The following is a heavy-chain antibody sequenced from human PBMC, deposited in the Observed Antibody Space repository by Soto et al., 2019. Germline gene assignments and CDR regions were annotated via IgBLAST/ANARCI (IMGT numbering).Heavy chain of an antibody. Sequence: AGGSLRLSCAASGFTFSSYAMSWVRQAPGKGLEWVSAISGSGGSTYYADSVEGRFTISRDNSKNTLYLQMNSLRAEDTAVYYCAKDLRAGGYGKSPTFDYWGQGTLVTVSS. CDR3: AKDLRAGGYGKSPTFDY. CDR2: ISGSGGST. J-gene: IGHJ4*02. V-gene: IGHV3-23*01. CDR1: GFTFSSYA. D-gene: IGHD5-12*01.